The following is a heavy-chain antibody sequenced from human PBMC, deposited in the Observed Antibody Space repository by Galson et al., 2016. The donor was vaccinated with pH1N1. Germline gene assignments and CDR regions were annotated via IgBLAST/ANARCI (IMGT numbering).Heavy chain of an antibody. D-gene: IGHD2-21*02. CDR2: ITPTDGST. J-gene: IGHJ3*02. CDR3: ARDPSYFGGDCYRGGAFDI. Sequence: SVKVSCKASGYSFTRYYVHWVRQAPGQGLEWMGIITPTDGSTRYAQKLQGRVAMTRDTSTSTVYMELSSLRSEDRAVYYCARDPSYFGGDCYRGGAFDIWGQGTMVTVSS. CDR1: GYSFTRYY. V-gene: IGHV1-46*04.